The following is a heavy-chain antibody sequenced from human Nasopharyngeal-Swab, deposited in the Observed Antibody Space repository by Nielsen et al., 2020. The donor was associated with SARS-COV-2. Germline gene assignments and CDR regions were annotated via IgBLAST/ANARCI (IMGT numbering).Heavy chain of an antibody. Sequence: SETLSLTCTVSGGSISNYYWSWIRKPPGKRPQRIGYIYKSDIYSSGNTKYNPSLESRVTISVDGSTNQFYLRLTSVTPADTAVYSCVSHSGYSSNLYWFDSWGQGTLVTVSS. J-gene: IGHJ5*01. D-gene: IGHD6-13*01. CDR3: VSHSGYSSNLYWFDS. CDR2: IYKSDIYSSGNT. CDR1: GGSISNYY. V-gene: IGHV4-59*01.